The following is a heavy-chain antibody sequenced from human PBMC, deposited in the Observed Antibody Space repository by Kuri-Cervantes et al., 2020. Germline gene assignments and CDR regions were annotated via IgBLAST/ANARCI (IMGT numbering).Heavy chain of an antibody. D-gene: IGHD3-3*01. V-gene: IGHV3-33*01. J-gene: IGHJ4*02. CDR2: IWYDGSNK. CDR3: ARARRFFGYYFDY. CDR1: GFPFSSYG. Sequence: LSLTCSASGFPFSSYGMHWVRPAPGKGLEWVAVIWYDGSNKYYADSVKGRFTIYRDNAKNSLYLKMNSLRTEDTAVYYCARARRFFGYYFDYWGQGTLVTVSS.